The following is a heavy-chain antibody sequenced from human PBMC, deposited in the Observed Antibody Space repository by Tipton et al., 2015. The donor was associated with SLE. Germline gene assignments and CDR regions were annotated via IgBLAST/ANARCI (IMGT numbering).Heavy chain of an antibody. CDR1: GFSFDEYA. CDR3: AKDIQDCRANKCYFWSWFDP. CDR2: ITWNSGSI. V-gene: IGHV3-9*01. J-gene: IGHJ5*02. D-gene: IGHD2-15*01. Sequence: SLRLSCAASGFSFDEYAMHWVRQPPGKGLEWVSGITWNSGSIGYADSVKGRFTIFRDNAKNSLFLQMNSLTAEDTAMYYCAKDIQDCRANKCYFWSWFDPWGQGTRVIVSS.